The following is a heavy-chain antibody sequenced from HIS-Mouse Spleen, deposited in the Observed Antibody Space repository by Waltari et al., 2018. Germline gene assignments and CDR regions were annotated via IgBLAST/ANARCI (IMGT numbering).Heavy chain of an antibody. V-gene: IGHV3-33*01. CDR3: ARYSSSSGVDY. D-gene: IGHD6-6*01. J-gene: IGHJ4*02. Sequence: QVQLVASGGGVVQPGRSLRLSCAAAGVPFSRYGTPWVRQAPGKGLEWVAVIWYDGSNKYYADSVKGRFTISRDNSKNTLYLQMNSLRAEDTAVYYCARYSSSSGVDYWGQGTLVTVSS. CDR2: IWYDGSNK. CDR1: GVPFSRYG.